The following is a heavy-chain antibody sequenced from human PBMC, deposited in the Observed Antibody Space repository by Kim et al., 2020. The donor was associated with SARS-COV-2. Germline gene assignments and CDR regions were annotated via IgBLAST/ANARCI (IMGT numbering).Heavy chain of an antibody. CDR2: FDPEDGEK. CDR3: ATGRSLGELLGY. CDR1: GYTLTELS. J-gene: IGHJ4*02. Sequence: ASVKVSCKVSGYTLTELSMHWVRQAPGKGLEWMGGFDPEDGEKIYAQKFQGRVTMTEDTSTDTAYMELSSLRSEDTAVYYCATGRSLGELLGYWGQGTLVTVSS. V-gene: IGHV1-24*01. D-gene: IGHD3-16*01.